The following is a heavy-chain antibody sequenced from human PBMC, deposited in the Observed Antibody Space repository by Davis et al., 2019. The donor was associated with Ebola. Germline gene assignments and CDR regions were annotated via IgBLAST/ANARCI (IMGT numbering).Heavy chain of an antibody. V-gene: IGHV5-51*01. Sequence: GGSLRLSCKGSGYSFTSYWIGWVRQMPGKGLEWMGIIYPGDSDTRYSPSFQGQVTISADKSISTAYLQWSSLKASDTAMYYCARHVEWWRAFDIWGQGTMVTVSS. D-gene: IGHD3-3*01. CDR1: GYSFTSYW. CDR2: IYPGDSDT. J-gene: IGHJ3*02. CDR3: ARHVEWWRAFDI.